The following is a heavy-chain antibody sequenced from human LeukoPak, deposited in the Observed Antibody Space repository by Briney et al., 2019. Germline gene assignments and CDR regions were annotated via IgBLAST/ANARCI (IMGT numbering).Heavy chain of an antibody. CDR1: GGSFSGYY. CDR2: INHSGST. V-gene: IGHV4-34*01. Sequence: SETLSLTCAVYGGSFSGYYWSWIRQPPGKGLEWIGEINHSGSTNYNPSLKSRVTISVDTSKNQFSLKLSSVTAADTAVYYCARKKSYYYGMDAWGQGTTVTVSS. CDR3: ARKKSYYYGMDA. J-gene: IGHJ6*02.